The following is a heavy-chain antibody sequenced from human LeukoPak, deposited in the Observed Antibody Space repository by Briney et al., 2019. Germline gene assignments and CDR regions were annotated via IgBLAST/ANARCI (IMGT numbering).Heavy chain of an antibody. J-gene: IGHJ4*02. D-gene: IGHD3-22*01. CDR1: GGSISSGSYY. V-gene: IGHV4-61*02. Sequence: SETLSLTCTVSGGSISSGSYYWSWIRQPAGKVLEWIGRIYTSGSTNYNPSLKSRVTISVDTSKNQFSLKLSSVTAADTAVYYCARKPIVNSAWYYFDYWGQGTLVTVSS. CDR3: ARKPIVNSAWYYFDY. CDR2: IYTSGST.